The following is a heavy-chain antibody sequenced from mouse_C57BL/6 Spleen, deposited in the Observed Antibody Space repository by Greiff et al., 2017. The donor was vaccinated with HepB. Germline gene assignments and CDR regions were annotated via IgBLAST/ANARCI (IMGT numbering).Heavy chain of an antibody. CDR3: ARGGLWSYFDY. Sequence: DVQLQESGPELVKPGASVKMSCKASGYTFTDYNMHWVKQSHGKSLEWIGYINPNNGGTSYNQKFKGKATLTVNKSSSTAYMELRSLTSEDSAVYYCARGGLWSYFDYWGQGTTLTVSS. D-gene: IGHD1-1*02. CDR2: INPNNGGT. J-gene: IGHJ2*01. V-gene: IGHV1-22*01. CDR1: GYTFTDYN.